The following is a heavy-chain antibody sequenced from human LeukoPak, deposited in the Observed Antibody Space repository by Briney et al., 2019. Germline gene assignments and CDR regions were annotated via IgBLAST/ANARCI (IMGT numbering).Heavy chain of an antibody. CDR2: IYSGGST. CDR1: GFTVSSNY. V-gene: IGHV3-66*01. J-gene: IGHJ3*02. Sequence: GGSLRLSCAASGFTVSSNYMSWVRQAPGKGLEWVSVIYSGGSTYYADSVKGRFTISRDNSKNTLYLQMNSLRAEDTAVYYCASDGSPIAAAGTGAFDIWGQGTMVTVSS. CDR3: ASDGSPIAAAGTGAFDI. D-gene: IGHD6-13*01.